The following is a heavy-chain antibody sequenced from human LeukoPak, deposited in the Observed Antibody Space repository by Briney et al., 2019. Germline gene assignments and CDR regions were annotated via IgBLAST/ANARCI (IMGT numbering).Heavy chain of an antibody. D-gene: IGHD1-26*01. CDR2: IYYSGST. J-gene: IGHJ4*02. CDR1: GGSISSYY. V-gene: IGHV4-59*08. CDR3: ARSIVGVKLDY. Sequence: PSETLSLTCTVSGGSISSYYWSWLRQPPGKGLEWIGYIYYSGSTNYNPSLKSRVTISVDTSKNQFSLKLSSVTAADTAVYYCARSIVGVKLDYWGQGTLVTVSS.